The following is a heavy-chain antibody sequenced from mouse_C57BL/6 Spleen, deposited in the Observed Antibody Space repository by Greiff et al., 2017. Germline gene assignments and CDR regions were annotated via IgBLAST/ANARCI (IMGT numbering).Heavy chain of an antibody. Sequence: QVQLQQPGAELVMPGASVKLSCKASGYTFTSYWMHWVKQRPGQGLAWIGEIDPSDSYTNYTQKFTGKSTLTVDKSSSTAYMPLSSLTSEDSAVYYCARSYDGSSRYYFDYWGQGTTLTVSS. J-gene: IGHJ2*01. CDR2: IDPSDSYT. V-gene: IGHV1-69*01. CDR3: ARSYDGSSRYYFDY. D-gene: IGHD1-1*01. CDR1: GYTFTSYW.